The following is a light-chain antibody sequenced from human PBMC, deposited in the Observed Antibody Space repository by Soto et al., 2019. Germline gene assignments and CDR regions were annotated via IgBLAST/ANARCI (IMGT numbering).Light chain of an antibody. V-gene: IGKV1-5*03. CDR2: KAS. J-gene: IGKJ1*01. CDR1: QSISSW. CDR3: QQYNSYRA. Sequence: DVQITQSPSTLSASVGDRVTITCRASQSISSWLAWYQQKPGKAPKLLIYKASSLESGVPSRFSGSGSGTDFSLTISGLQPDDSATYYCQQYNSYRAFGQGTKVDIK.